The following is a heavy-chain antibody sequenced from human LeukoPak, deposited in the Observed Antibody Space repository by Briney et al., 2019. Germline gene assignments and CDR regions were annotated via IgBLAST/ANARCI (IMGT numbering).Heavy chain of an antibody. D-gene: IGHD5-24*01. J-gene: IGHJ4*02. CDR2: ISYDGSIK. CDR3: AKGLVDMAAITIWDY. V-gene: IGHV3-30*18. CDR1: GFTFSSYG. Sequence: GGSLRLSCAASGFTFSSYGMHWVRQAPGKGLEWVAVISYDGSIKYYTDSVKGRFTISRDNSKNTLYLQMNSLRTEDTAVYFCAKGLVDMAAITIWDYWGQGTLVTVSS.